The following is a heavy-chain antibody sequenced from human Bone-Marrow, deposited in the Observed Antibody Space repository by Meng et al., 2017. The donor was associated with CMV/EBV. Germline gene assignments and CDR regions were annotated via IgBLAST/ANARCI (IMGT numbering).Heavy chain of an antibody. V-gene: IGHV3-7*01. J-gene: IGHJ4*02. CDR1: GFTFSNYW. CDR3: ARDYGAEAEAGTCDF. Sequence: GESLKISCAGSGFTFSNYWMSWVRQAPGKGLEWVANIKQDGSEKYYVDSVKGRFTITRDNAKNSLYLQMNSLRAEDTAVYYCARDYGAEAEAGTCDFWGQGTLVTVSS. CDR2: IKQDGSEK. D-gene: IGHD6-13*01.